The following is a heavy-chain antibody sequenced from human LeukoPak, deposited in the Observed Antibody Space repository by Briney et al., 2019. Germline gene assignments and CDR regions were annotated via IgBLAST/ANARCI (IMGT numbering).Heavy chain of an antibody. CDR3: ARARNGYCSGGSCPDSYYYYGMDV. J-gene: IGHJ6*02. Sequence: GGSLSLSFAASGFTFSSYSMNWVRPAPGKGLEWVSSISSSSYIYYADSVKGRFTISRDNAKNSLYLQMNSLRAEDTAVYYCARARNGYCSGGSCPDSYYYYGMDVWGQGTTVTVSS. CDR1: GFTFSSYS. D-gene: IGHD2-15*01. CDR2: ISSSSYI. V-gene: IGHV3-21*01.